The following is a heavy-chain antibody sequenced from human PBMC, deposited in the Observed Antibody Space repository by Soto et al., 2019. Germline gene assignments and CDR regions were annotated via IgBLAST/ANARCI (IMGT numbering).Heavy chain of an antibody. CDR2: IYPGDSDT. Sequence: GESLKISCKGSGYSFTSYWIGWVRQMPGKGLEWMGIIYPGDSDTRYSPSFQGQVTISADKSISTAYLQWSSLKASDTAMYYCARQNYDILTGYNWFDPWGQGTLVTVSS. CDR1: GYSFTSYW. CDR3: ARQNYDILTGYNWFDP. V-gene: IGHV5-51*01. J-gene: IGHJ5*02. D-gene: IGHD3-9*01.